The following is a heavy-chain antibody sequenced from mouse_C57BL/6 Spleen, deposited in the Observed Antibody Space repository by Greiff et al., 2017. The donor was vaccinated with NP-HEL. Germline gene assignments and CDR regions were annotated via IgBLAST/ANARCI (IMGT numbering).Heavy chain of an antibody. CDR2: ISYDGSN. V-gene: IGHV3-6*01. CDR1: GYSITSGYY. CDR3: ARDGGSWFAY. Sequence: ESGPGLVKPSQSLSLTCSVTGYSITSGYYWNWIRQFPGNKLEWMGYISYDGSNNYNPSLKNRISITRDKSKNQFFLKLNSVTTEDTATYYCARDGGSWFAYWGQGTLVTVSA. J-gene: IGHJ3*01.